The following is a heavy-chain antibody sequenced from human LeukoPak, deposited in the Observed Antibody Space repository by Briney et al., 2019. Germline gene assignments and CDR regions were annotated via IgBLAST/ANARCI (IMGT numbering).Heavy chain of an antibody. Sequence: SVKASCKASGGTFSSYAISWVRQAPGQGLEWMGRIIPILGIANYAQRFQGRVTITADKSTSTAYMELSSLRSEDTAVYYCARDPGGYCSSTSCYTGDWFDPWGQGTLVTVSS. D-gene: IGHD2-2*02. CDR1: GGTFSSYA. V-gene: IGHV1-69*04. CDR2: IIPILGIA. J-gene: IGHJ5*02. CDR3: ARDPGGYCSSTSCYTGDWFDP.